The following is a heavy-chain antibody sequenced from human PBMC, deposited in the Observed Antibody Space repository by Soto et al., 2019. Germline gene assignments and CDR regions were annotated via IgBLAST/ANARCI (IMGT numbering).Heavy chain of an antibody. CDR1: GGSISSYY. D-gene: IGHD1-26*01. V-gene: IGHV4-59*01. CDR3: ARSRSVRWGYYFDY. J-gene: IGHJ4*02. Sequence: TSETLSLTCTVSGGSISSYYWSXIRQPPGKGLEWIGYIYYSGSTNYNPSLKSRVTISVDTSKNQFSLKLSSVTAADTAVYYCARSRSVRWGYYFDYWGQGTLVTVSS. CDR2: IYYSGST.